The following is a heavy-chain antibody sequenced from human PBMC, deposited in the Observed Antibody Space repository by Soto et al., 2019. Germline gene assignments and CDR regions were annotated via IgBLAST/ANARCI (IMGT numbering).Heavy chain of an antibody. Sequence: QITLKESGPTLVKPTQTLTLTCTFSGFSLSTSGVGVGWIRQPPGKALEWLALIYWDDDKRYSPSLKSRLTTTKDTSKNQVVLTMTNMDPVDTATYYCAHGRDYYGSGAYFDYWGQGTLVTVSS. CDR3: AHGRDYYGSGAYFDY. D-gene: IGHD3-10*01. CDR2: IYWDDDK. CDR1: GFSLSTSGVG. V-gene: IGHV2-5*02. J-gene: IGHJ4*02.